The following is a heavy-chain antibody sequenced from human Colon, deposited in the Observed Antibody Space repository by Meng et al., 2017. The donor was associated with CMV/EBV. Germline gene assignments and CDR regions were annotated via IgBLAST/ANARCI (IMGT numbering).Heavy chain of an antibody. CDR1: GYTFTSLD. CDR3: ARGIEAGLDY. CDR2: MNPSRGIT. Sequence: SCKASGYTFTSLDINWVRQATGQGPEWMGWMNPSRGITAYAQKFQGRVTMTRDTSIDTAYMELTSLKSEDTALYYCARGIEAGLDYWGQGTLVTVSS. V-gene: IGHV1-8*01. J-gene: IGHJ4*02. D-gene: IGHD5-12*01.